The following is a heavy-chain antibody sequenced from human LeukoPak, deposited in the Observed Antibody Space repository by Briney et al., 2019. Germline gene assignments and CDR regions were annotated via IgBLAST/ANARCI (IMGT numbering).Heavy chain of an antibody. Sequence: RASVKVSCKTSGYTFSGYYVHWVRQAPGQGLEWMGWINPNTGATNYAQKFQGRVTMTRDTSISAAFLELSMLTSDDTAVYYCARGGSTIVVVPASNLPSDYWGQGTLVTVSS. CDR2: INPNTGAT. D-gene: IGHD2-2*01. V-gene: IGHV1-2*02. J-gene: IGHJ4*02. CDR3: ARGGSTIVVVPASNLPSDY. CDR1: GYTFSGYY.